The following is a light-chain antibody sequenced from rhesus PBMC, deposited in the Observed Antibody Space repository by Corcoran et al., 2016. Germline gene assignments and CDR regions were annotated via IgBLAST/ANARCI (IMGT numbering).Light chain of an antibody. CDR1: ENVNNY. J-gene: IGKJ2*01. V-gene: IGKV1-74*01. CDR2: KAS. Sequence: DIQMTQSPSSLSASVGDRVTITCRASENVNNYLNWYQQKPGKAPKLLIYKASTLQSGVPSRFSGSGSGTDYTFTISSLQPDDFATYYCQHGYGTPYSFGQGTKVEIK. CDR3: QHGYGTPYS.